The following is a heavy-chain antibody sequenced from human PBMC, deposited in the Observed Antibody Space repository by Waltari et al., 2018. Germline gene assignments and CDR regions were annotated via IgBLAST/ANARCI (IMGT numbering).Heavy chain of an antibody. V-gene: IGHV4-4*02. CDR2: VHGSGRT. CDR1: GDSVSSTSW. CDR3: ARDRGRGLYLDT. J-gene: IGHJ5*02. Sequence: QLQLQESGPGLVKPSGPLSLSCAVSGDSVSSTSWWSWVRQSPQKGLEWIGQVHGSGRTNYNPSFASRLTMSLDTSNNQFSLKVTSATAADTAVYYCARDRGRGLYLDTWGPGTLVTVSP. D-gene: IGHD2-15*01.